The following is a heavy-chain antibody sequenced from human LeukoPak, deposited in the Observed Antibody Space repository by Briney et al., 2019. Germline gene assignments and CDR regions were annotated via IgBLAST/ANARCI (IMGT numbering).Heavy chain of an antibody. CDR2: ISAYNGNT. CDR1: GYTFTSYG. CDR3: ARVPLPQYYDFWSGYYKGARAAYNWFDP. J-gene: IGHJ5*02. Sequence: ASMKVSCKASGYTFTSYGISWVRQAPGQGLEWMGWISAYNGNTNYAQKLQGRVTMTTDTSTSTAYMELRSLRSDDTAVYYCARVPLPQYYDFWSGYYKGARAAYNWFDPWGQGTLVTVSS. D-gene: IGHD3-3*01. V-gene: IGHV1-18*01.